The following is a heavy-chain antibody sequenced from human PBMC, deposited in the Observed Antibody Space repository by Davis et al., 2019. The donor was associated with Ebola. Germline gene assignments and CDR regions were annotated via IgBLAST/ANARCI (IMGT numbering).Heavy chain of an antibody. V-gene: IGHV4-34*01. CDR1: GGSFSGYY. CDR3: ARGLRSLDY. J-gene: IGHJ4*02. Sequence: MPSETLSLTCAVYGGSFSGYYWSWIRQPPGKGLEWIGEIDHSGSTNYNPSLKSRVTISVDTSKNQFSLKLSSVTAADTAVYFCARGLRSLDYWGQGTLVTDSS. CDR2: IDHSGST. D-gene: IGHD2-15*01.